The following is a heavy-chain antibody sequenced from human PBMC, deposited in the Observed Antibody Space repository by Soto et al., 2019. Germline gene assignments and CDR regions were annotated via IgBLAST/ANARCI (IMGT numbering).Heavy chain of an antibody. D-gene: IGHD5-12*01. CDR3: AKVVDIVTPTWYFDY. Sequence: EVQLLESGGGLVQPGGSLRLSCAASGFTFNSYAMSWVRQAPGKGLEWVSAISCSGGSTYYADSVKGRFTISRDNSKNTLYLQMNSLRAEDTAVYYCAKVVDIVTPTWYFDYWGQGTLVTVSS. J-gene: IGHJ4*02. CDR2: ISCSGGST. V-gene: IGHV3-23*01. CDR1: GFTFNSYA.